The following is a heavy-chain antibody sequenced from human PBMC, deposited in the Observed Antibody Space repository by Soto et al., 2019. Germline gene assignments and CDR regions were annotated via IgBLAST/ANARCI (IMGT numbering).Heavy chain of an antibody. CDR3: ARAKSLLSGSYFDY. CDR2: IYSGGST. Sequence: GGSLRLSCAASGFTVSSNYMNWVRQAPGKGLEWVSVIYSGGSTYYADSVKGRFTISRDNSKNTLYLQMNSLRAEDTAVYYCARAKSLLSGSYFDYWGQGTLVTVSS. D-gene: IGHD1-26*01. CDR1: GFTVSSNY. V-gene: IGHV3-53*01. J-gene: IGHJ4*02.